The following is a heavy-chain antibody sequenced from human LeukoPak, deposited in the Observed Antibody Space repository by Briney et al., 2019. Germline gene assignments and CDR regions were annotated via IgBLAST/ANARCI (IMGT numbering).Heavy chain of an antibody. V-gene: IGHV4-34*01. J-gene: IGHJ4*02. Sequence: SETLSLTCTVSGGSISGYYWSWIRQPPGKGLEWIGEINHSGSTNYNPSLKSRVTISVDTSKNQFSLKLSSVTAADTAVYYCARGCGGYNPNTTNFDYWGQGTLVTVSS. CDR1: GGSISGYY. D-gene: IGHD5-24*01. CDR3: ARGCGGYNPNTTNFDY. CDR2: INHSGST.